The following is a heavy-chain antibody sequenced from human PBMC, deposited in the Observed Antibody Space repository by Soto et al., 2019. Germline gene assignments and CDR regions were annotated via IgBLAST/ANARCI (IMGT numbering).Heavy chain of an antibody. J-gene: IGHJ4*02. D-gene: IGHD6-19*01. CDR1: GYTFTNYW. CDR3: ARPLQGGYSSGSGGY. CDR2: IYPGDSDT. V-gene: IGHV5-51*01. Sequence: GESLKISCKGSGYTFTNYWVGWVRQVPGKGLEWMGIIYPGDSDTRYSPSFQGYVTISADKSINTAYLQWSSLKASDTAMYYCARPLQGGYSSGSGGYWGQGTLVTVSS.